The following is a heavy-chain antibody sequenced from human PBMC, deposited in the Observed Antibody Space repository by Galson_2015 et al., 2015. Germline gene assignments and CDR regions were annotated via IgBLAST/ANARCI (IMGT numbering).Heavy chain of an antibody. D-gene: IGHD2-8*01. V-gene: IGHV3-30*03. CDR1: GFTFSSYA. J-gene: IGHJ4*02. CDR3: AAREWAVDY. Sequence: SLRLSCAASGFTFSSYAMHWVRQAPGKGLEWVAVISYDGSNKNYGDSVKGRFTIFRDNSKDTLYLQMNSLTTEDTAFYFCAAREWAVDYGGQGVLVAGSS. CDR2: ISYDGSNK.